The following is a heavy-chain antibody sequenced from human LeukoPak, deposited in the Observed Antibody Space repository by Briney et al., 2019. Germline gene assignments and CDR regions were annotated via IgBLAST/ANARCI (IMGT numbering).Heavy chain of an antibody. Sequence: PSETLSLTCTVSGGSISSGGYYWSWIRQHPGKGLEWIGYIYYSGSTYYNPSLKSRVTISVDTSKNQFSLKLSSVTAADTAVYYCARAPPGQRELLNYWGQGTLVTVSS. J-gene: IGHJ4*02. CDR2: IYYSGST. CDR3: ARAPPGQRELLNY. CDR1: GGSISSGGYY. D-gene: IGHD1-26*01. V-gene: IGHV4-31*03.